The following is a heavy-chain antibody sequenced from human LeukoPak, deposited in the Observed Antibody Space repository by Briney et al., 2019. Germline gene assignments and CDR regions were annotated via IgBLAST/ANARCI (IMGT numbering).Heavy chain of an antibody. CDR3: ARELAVAGTVTHRFDP. V-gene: IGHV4-4*07. J-gene: IGHJ5*02. Sequence: SETLSLTCTVSSGSITSYYWSWIRQPAGQGLECIARIHTNGGTNYNPSISSRVTLSVDTTKNQLSLKLTSVTAADTALYYCARELAVAGTVTHRFDPWGQGTLVTVSS. D-gene: IGHD6-19*01. CDR1: SGSITSYY. CDR2: IHTNGGT.